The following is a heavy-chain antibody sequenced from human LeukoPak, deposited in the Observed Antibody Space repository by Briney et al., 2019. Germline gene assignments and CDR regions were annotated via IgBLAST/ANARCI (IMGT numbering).Heavy chain of an antibody. CDR1: GYTLTELS. V-gene: IGHV1-24*01. D-gene: IGHD3-10*01. CDR2: FDPEDGET. J-gene: IGHJ4*02. Sequence: ASVTVSCKVSGYTLTELSMHWVRQAPGKGLEWMGGFDPEDGETIYAQKFQGRVTMTEDTSTDTAYMELSSLRSEDTAVYYCATAVDPMVRGVIITGVGFDYWGQGTLVTVSS. CDR3: ATAVDPMVRGVIITGVGFDY.